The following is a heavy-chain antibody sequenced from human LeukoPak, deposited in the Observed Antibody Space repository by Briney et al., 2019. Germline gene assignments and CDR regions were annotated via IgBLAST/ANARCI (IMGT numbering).Heavy chain of an antibody. Sequence: SETLSLTCTVSGGSISSYYWIWIRQPPGKGLEWIGYIYYSGSTNYNPSLKSRVTISVDTSKNQFSLKLNSVTAADTAVYYCARGPSRRAVTITTRRANYYFDYWGQGTLVTVSS. J-gene: IGHJ4*02. CDR3: ARGPSRRAVTITTRRANYYFDY. CDR2: IYYSGST. D-gene: IGHD3-22*01. CDR1: GGSISSYY. V-gene: IGHV4-59*12.